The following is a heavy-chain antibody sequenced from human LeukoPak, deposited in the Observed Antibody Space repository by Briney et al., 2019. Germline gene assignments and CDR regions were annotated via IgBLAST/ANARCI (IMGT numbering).Heavy chain of an antibody. J-gene: IGHJ4*02. CDR2: ISYSGSA. Sequence: SETLSLTCTVSGGSISTYYWSWIRQPPGKGLEWIGFISYSGSANYNPSLKSRITISLDTSKNQFSLKLSSVTAADTAVYYCARIAVSSGWGYFDFWGQGTLVTASS. V-gene: IGHV4-59*01. CDR1: GGSISTYY. CDR3: ARIAVSSGWGYFDF. D-gene: IGHD6-19*01.